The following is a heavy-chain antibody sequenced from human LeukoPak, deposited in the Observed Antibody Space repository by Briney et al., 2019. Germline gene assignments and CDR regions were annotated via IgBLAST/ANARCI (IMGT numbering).Heavy chain of an antibody. V-gene: IGHV4-59*01. J-gene: IGHJ6*03. D-gene: IGHD6-13*01. CDR3: ARGQDSSPRGYYYYMDV. CDR2: IYYSGST. CDR1: GGSISSYY. Sequence: PSETLSLTCTVSGGSISSYYWSWIRQPPGKGLEWIGYIYYSGSTNYNPSLKSRVTISVDTSKNQFSLKLSSVTAADTAVYYCARGQDSSPRGYYYYMDVWGKGTTVTVSS.